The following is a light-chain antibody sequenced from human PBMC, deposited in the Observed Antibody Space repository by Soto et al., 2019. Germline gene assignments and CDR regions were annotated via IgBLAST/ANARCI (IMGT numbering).Light chain of an antibody. CDR1: QTISSW. V-gene: IGKV1-5*03. Sequence: DIQMTQSPSTLSGSVGDGVTITCRASQTISSWLAWYQQKPGKAPKLLIYKASTLKSGVPSRFSGSGSGTEFTLTISSLQSEDFAVYYCQQYNDWPLLTFGGGTKVDIK. CDR2: KAS. CDR3: QQYNDWPLLT. J-gene: IGKJ4*01.